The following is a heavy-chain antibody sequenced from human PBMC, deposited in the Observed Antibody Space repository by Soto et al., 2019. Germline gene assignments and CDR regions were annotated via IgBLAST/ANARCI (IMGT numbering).Heavy chain of an antibody. D-gene: IGHD3-9*01. V-gene: IGHV4-39*01. CDR2: IYYRGNA. CDR1: DDSINSDKYY. J-gene: IGHJ4*02. Sequence: PSETLSLTCSVSDDSINSDKYYWGWIRQPPGKGLEWIGSIYYRGNAYYNPSLQTRVTISLDKSKSQFSLKLNSVTAADSAVYFCARLEGLATLPYYIDGWGPGALVTVFS. CDR3: ARLEGLATLPYYIDG.